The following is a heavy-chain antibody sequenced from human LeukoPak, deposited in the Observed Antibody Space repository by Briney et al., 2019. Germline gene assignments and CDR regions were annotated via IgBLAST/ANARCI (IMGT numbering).Heavy chain of an antibody. CDR3: ARTEYYGSGSYPNWFDP. V-gene: IGHV4-59*01. J-gene: IGHJ5*02. Sequence: TSETLSLTCSVSGGSISSYYWSWIRQPPGKGLEWIGYIYYSGTTSYKPSLKSRVTMSVGTSKNQFSLKLSSVTAADTAVYYCARTEYYGSGSYPNWFDPWGQGTLVTVSA. CDR1: GGSISSYY. D-gene: IGHD3-10*01. CDR2: IYYSGTT.